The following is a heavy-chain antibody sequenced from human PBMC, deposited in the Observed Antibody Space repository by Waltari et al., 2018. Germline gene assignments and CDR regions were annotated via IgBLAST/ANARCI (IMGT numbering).Heavy chain of an antibody. J-gene: IGHJ4*02. V-gene: IGHV3-23*01. CDR2: SGNSNET. Sequence: EVQLLESGGGLVQPGGSVRLSCAASGFSFGSNAMSWVRQALGKGCGWGAASGNSNETNDADSVRGRFTISKDKAKNTLLLEMNSLRAEDTAIYYWAKDVYRWAFDYWGQGTLVTVSS. CDR1: GFSFGSNA. CDR3: AKDVYRWAFDY. D-gene: IGHD1-26*01.